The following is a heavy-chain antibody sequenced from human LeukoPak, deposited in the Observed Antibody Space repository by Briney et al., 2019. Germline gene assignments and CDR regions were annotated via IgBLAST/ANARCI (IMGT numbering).Heavy chain of an antibody. D-gene: IGHD2/OR15-2a*01. CDR2: MSPNSGNT. Sequence: GASVKVSCKSSGYTFTSYDINWVRQATGQGLEWMGWMSPNSGNTGYSQKFQGRVTMTRNTSISTPYMELSSLRSEDTAVYDCASLHSGFEYPRPSPYYYMDVWGKGTTVTVSS. V-gene: IGHV1-8*01. CDR1: GYTFTSYD. CDR3: ASLHSGFEYPRPSPYYYMDV. J-gene: IGHJ6*03.